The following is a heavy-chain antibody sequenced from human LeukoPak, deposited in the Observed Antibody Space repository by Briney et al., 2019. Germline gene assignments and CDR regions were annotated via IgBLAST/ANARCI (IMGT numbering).Heavy chain of an antibody. CDR1: GFTFSNYG. Sequence: GSLRLSCAASGFTFSNYGMHWVRQPPGKGLEWIGSIYYSGSTYYNPSLKSRVTISVDTSKNQFSLKLSSVTAADTAVYYCARSTYYYDSSGYFGIDYWGQGTLVTVSS. D-gene: IGHD3-22*01. CDR2: IYYSGST. V-gene: IGHV4-39*01. J-gene: IGHJ4*02. CDR3: ARSTYYYDSSGYFGIDY.